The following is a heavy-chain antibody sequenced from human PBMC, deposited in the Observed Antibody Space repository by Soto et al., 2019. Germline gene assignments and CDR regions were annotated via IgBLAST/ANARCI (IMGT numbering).Heavy chain of an antibody. Sequence: SETLSLTCNVSGVIVSRGTYYWSWIRQPPGKGLEWIGYIYYSGSTNYNPSLKSRVTISVDTSKNQFSLKLSSVTAADTAVYYCARGRVNYDILTGYYANWFDPWGQGTLVTVSS. V-gene: IGHV4-61*01. CDR2: IYYSGST. J-gene: IGHJ5*02. CDR3: ARGRVNYDILTGYYANWFDP. CDR1: GVIVSRGTYY. D-gene: IGHD3-9*01.